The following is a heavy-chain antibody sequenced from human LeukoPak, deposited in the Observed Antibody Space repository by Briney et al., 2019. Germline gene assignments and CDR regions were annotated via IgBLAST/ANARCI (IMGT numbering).Heavy chain of an antibody. Sequence: PGGSLRLFCAASGFTFSSYSMNWVRQAPGKGLEWVSSISSSSSCIYYADSVKGRFTISRDNAKNSLYLQMNSLRAEDTAVYYCATSSGELDYWGQGTLVTVSS. CDR3: ATSSGELDY. CDR2: ISSSSSCI. D-gene: IGHD3-22*01. V-gene: IGHV3-21*01. J-gene: IGHJ4*02. CDR1: GFTFSSYS.